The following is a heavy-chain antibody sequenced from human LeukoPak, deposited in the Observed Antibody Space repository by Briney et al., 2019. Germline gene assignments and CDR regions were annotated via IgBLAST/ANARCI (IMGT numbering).Heavy chain of an antibody. CDR3: AHRGGGSFDI. Sequence: CGPTLVNPPQTLTLTGTFSGVSIRTRGGGVGWIRQPPGKALEWLTLIYWKEDNLYSPSLKSRLTITKDTSKTQVVLTMTNMDPVDTATYYCAHRGGGSFDIWGQGTMVTVSS. V-gene: IGHV2-5*01. CDR2: IYWKEDN. CDR1: GVSIRTRGGG. J-gene: IGHJ3*02. D-gene: IGHD1-26*01.